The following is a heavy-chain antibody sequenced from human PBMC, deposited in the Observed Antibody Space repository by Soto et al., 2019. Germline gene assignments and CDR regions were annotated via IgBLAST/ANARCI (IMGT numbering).Heavy chain of an antibody. CDR1: GFTFSSYS. V-gene: IGHV3-21*06. D-gene: IGHD3-10*01. J-gene: IGHJ6*02. CDR2: ISSGSSYI. Sequence: GGSLRLSWGASGFTFSSYSMNWGRPAPGKGVEWVSSISSGSSYIYYADSVKGRFTISRDNAKNSLYLQMNSLRAEDTAVYYCARSSGGSGKLWNYYGMDVWGQGTTVTVSS. CDR3: ARSSGGSGKLWNYYGMDV.